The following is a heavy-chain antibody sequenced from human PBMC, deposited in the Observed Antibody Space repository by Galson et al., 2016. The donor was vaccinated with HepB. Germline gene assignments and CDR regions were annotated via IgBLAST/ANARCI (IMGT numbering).Heavy chain of an antibody. CDR2: IYWDDNE. Sequence: PALVKPTQTLTLTCTFSGFSLSTSELGVGWIRQAPGKAPEWLAFIYWDDNEHYSPSLESRLTITKDTSKNQVVLTMTNMDPVDTGTYYCARGSGWLLDRWGQGTLVTVSS. CDR1: GFSLSTSELG. CDR3: ARGSGWLLDR. J-gene: IGHJ5*02. V-gene: IGHV2-5*02. D-gene: IGHD6-19*01.